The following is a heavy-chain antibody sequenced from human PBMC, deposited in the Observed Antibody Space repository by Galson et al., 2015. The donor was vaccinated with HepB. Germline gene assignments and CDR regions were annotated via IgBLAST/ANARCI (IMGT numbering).Heavy chain of an antibody. CDR1: GFTVSSNY. CDR2: TYSGGST. D-gene: IGHD5-18*01. Sequence: SLRLSCAASGFTVSSNYMSWVRQAPGKGLEWVSVTYSGGSTYYADSVKGRFTISRDNSKNTLYLQMNSLRAEDTAVYYCARAQYSYGPFDYWGQGTLVTVSS. J-gene: IGHJ4*02. CDR3: ARAQYSYGPFDY. V-gene: IGHV3-66*01.